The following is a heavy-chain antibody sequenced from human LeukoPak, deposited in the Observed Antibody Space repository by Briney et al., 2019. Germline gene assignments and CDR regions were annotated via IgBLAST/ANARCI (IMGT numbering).Heavy chain of an antibody. Sequence: GGSLRLSCAASGFTFSNAWMNWVRQAPGKGLEWLGRIKSKTDGGTTDYAAPVKGRFTISRDDSKNTLYLQMNSLKTEDTAVYYCTRIIKSGSFDYWGQGTLVTVSS. CDR1: GFTFSNAW. CDR2: IKSKTDGGTT. D-gene: IGHD1-26*01. V-gene: IGHV3-15*01. CDR3: TRIIKSGSFDY. J-gene: IGHJ4*02.